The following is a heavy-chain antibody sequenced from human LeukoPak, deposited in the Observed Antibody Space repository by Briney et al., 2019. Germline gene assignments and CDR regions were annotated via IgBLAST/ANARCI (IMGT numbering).Heavy chain of an antibody. Sequence: GGSLRLSCAASGFTFSSLWMGWLRQAPGKGQEWVANIKPDGSDTYYVDSVKDRFTISRDNAKNTLYLQMDSLRAEDTAVYYCARDRAWNYFDYWGQGTLVTVSS. CDR3: ARDRAWNYFDY. D-gene: IGHD3-3*01. CDR2: IKPDGSDT. J-gene: IGHJ4*02. V-gene: IGHV3-7*01. CDR1: GFTFSSLW.